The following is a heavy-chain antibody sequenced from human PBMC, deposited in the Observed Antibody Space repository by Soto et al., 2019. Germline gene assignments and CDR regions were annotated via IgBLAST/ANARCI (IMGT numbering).Heavy chain of an antibody. CDR2: IYYSGST. D-gene: IGHD3-10*01. J-gene: IGHJ6*02. V-gene: IGHV4-39*07. Sequence: SETLSLTCTVSGGSISSSSYYWGWIRQPPGKGLEWIGSIYYSGSTYYNPSLKSRVTISVDTSKNQFSLKLSSVTAADTAVYYCASAPDYYGSGSSLSKPFYYYYGMDVWGQGTTVTVSS. CDR1: GGSISSSSYY. CDR3: ASAPDYYGSGSSLSKPFYYYYGMDV.